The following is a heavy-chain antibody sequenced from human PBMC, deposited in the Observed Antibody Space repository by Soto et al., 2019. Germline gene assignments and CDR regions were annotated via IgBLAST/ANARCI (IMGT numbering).Heavy chain of an antibody. V-gene: IGHV1-8*01. CDR3: ARCSLYYYDGSGYYGH. CDR1: RYTFPSYD. Sequence: AAVKVSYQDCRYTFPSYDINWVRQATGQGVDWMGWTNPNSGNTGYAQKFQARVTMTRNTSISTAYMELSSLRSEDTAVYYCARCSLYYYDGSGYYGHWGQGTLVTVSS. CDR2: TNPNSGNT. D-gene: IGHD3-22*01. J-gene: IGHJ4*02.